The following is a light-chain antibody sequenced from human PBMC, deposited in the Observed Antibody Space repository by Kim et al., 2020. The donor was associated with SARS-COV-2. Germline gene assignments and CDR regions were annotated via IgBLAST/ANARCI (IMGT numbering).Light chain of an antibody. V-gene: IGKV1-5*01. Sequence: GDRVTITCRASQSINIWLAWYQQKPVKAPNLLIYDASHLESGVPSRFSGSGSGTEFTLTISSLQPDDFATYYCQEYKSNSWTFGQGTKVDIK. CDR1: QSINIW. CDR3: QEYKSNSWT. J-gene: IGKJ1*01. CDR2: DAS.